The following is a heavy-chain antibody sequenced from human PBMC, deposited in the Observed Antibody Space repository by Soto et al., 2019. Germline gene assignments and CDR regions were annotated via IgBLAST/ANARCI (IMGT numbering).Heavy chain of an antibody. Sequence: QVQLVQSGAAVKKPGSSVKVSCKASGGTFSSYAISWVRQAPGQGLEWMGGIIPISGTANYAQKFQGIVTITADESTSTAYMELSSLRSEDTAVYYCARSQGSSTSLEIYYYYYYGMDVWGQGTKVTVSS. CDR3: ARSQGSSTSLEIYYYYYYGMDV. V-gene: IGHV1-69*01. J-gene: IGHJ6*02. D-gene: IGHD2-2*01. CDR1: GGTFSSYA. CDR2: IIPISGTA.